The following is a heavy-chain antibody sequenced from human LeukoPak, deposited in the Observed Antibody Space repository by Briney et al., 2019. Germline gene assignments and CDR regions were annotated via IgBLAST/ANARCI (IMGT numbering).Heavy chain of an antibody. CDR2: LTGGGGGT. CDR3: AKDKGAVTGTFDY. CDR1: GFTFSTYA. J-gene: IGHJ4*02. D-gene: IGHD1-14*01. V-gene: IGHV3-23*01. Sequence: GGSLTLSCAASGFTFSTYAMSWVRQAPGKGLEWVSGLTGGGGGTSYADSVKGRFTISRDNSKNTLYLQMNSLRAEDTAVYYCAKDKGAVTGTFDYWGQGTLVTVSS.